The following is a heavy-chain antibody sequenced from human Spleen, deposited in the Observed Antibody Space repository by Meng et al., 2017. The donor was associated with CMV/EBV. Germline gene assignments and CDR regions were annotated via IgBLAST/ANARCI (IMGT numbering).Heavy chain of an antibody. J-gene: IGHJ4*01. CDR1: GFTFSGYT. V-gene: IGHV3-21*01. CDR3: GSREGGY. D-gene: IGHD1-26*01. Sequence: GGSLRLSCAASGFTFSGYTMNWVRQAPGKGLEWVSCISSSSSYIHYADSVNGRFTISRDNAKNSLYLQMNSLRAEDTAVYYCGSREGGYWGQGTLVTVSS. CDR2: ISSSSSYI.